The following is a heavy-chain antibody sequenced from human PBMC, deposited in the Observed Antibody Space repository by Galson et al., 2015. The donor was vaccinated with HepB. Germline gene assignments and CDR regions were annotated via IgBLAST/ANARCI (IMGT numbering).Heavy chain of an antibody. J-gene: IGHJ5*02. V-gene: IGHV3-23*01. CDR1: GFTFSYYA. CDR2: ISGRGGGT. D-gene: IGHD3-10*01. CDR3: AKAPGEHQPLSPLRFDP. Sequence: SLRLSCAASGFTFSYYAMSWVRQAPGKRLEWISAISGRGGGTRHADTVRGRVTISRDNSKNMLFLHMSSLRAEDTALYYCAKAPGEHQPLSPLRFDPRGQGTLVLVSS.